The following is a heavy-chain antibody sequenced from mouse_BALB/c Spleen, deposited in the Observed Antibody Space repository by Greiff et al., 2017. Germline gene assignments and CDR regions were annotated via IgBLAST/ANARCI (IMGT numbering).Heavy chain of an antibody. J-gene: IGHJ4*01. V-gene: IGHV1S81*02. Sequence: VQLQQPGAELVKPGASVKLSCKASGYTFTSYWMHWVKQRPGQGLEWIGEINPSNGRTNYNEKFKSKATLTVDKSSSTAYMQLSSLTSEDSAVYYCAINYYGSSYAIDYWGQGTSVTVSS. CDR3: AINYYGSSYAIDY. CDR2: INPSNGRT. D-gene: IGHD1-1*01. CDR1: GYTFTSYW.